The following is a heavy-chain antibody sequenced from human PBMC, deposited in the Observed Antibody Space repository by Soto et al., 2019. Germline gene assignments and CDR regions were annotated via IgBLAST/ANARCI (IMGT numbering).Heavy chain of an antibody. CDR1: GGSFSGYY. J-gene: IGHJ4*02. V-gene: IGHV4-34*01. Sequence: QVQLQQWGAGLLKPSETLSLTCAVYGGSFSGYYWSWIRQPPGKGLEWIGEINHSGSTNYNPSLKSRVTISVDTSKNQFSLKLSSVTAADTAVYYCARVGYSSSWPLRWGQGTLVTVSS. CDR2: INHSGST. CDR3: ARVGYSSSWPLR. D-gene: IGHD6-13*01.